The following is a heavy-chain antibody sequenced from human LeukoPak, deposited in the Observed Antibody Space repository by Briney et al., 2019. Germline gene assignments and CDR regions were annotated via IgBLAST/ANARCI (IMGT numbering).Heavy chain of an antibody. V-gene: IGHV4-39*07. CDR3: ARLSGYSSGHYYSDY. J-gene: IGHJ4*02. D-gene: IGHD3-22*01. CDR2: IYYSGST. Sequence: SETLSLTCTVSGGSISSSSYYWGWIRQPPGKGLEWIGSIYYSGSTYYNPSLKSRVTISVDASKNQFSLKLSSVTAADTAVYYCARLSGYSSGHYYSDYWGQGTLVTVSS. CDR1: GGSISSSSYY.